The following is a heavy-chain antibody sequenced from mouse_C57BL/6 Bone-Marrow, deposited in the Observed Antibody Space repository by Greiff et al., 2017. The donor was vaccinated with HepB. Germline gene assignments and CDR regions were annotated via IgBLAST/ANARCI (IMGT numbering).Heavy chain of an antibody. CDR1: GYTFTSYW. CDR2: IHPNSGST. J-gene: IGHJ3*01. V-gene: IGHV1-64*01. D-gene: IGHD2-4*01. Sequence: VQLQQPGAELVKPGASVKLSCKASGYTFTSYWMHWVKQRPGQGLEWIGMIHPNSGSTNYNEKFKSKATLTVDKSSSTAYMQLSSLTSEDSAVYYCARAVYYDYDEAWFAYWGQGTLVTVSA. CDR3: ARAVYYDYDEAWFAY.